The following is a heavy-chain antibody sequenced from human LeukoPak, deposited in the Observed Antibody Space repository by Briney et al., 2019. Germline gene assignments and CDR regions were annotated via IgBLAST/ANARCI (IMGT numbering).Heavy chain of an antibody. CDR1: GYSFTSYW. D-gene: IGHD2-21*02. Sequence: GESLKISCKGSGYSFTSYWIAWVRQMPGKGLEWMGIIYPADSDTRYSPSFQGQVTISADKSISTAYLQWNSLKASDTAMYYCATNAAANCGGDRYHDAFDIWGQGTMVTVSS. CDR3: ATNAAANCGGDRYHDAFDI. V-gene: IGHV5-51*01. CDR2: IYPADSDT. J-gene: IGHJ3*02.